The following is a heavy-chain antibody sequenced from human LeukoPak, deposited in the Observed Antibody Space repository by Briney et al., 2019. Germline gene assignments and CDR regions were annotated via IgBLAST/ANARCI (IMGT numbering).Heavy chain of an antibody. V-gene: IGHV4-59*11. Sequence: SETLSLTCTVSGGSISSHYWSWIRQPPGKGLEWIGYIYYSGSTNYNPSLKSRVTISVDTSKNQFSLKLSSMTAADTAVYYCARGVTYYDFWSGYYSWFDPWGQGTLVTVSS. J-gene: IGHJ5*02. CDR1: GGSISSHY. CDR2: IYYSGST. D-gene: IGHD3-3*01. CDR3: ARGVTYYDFWSGYYSWFDP.